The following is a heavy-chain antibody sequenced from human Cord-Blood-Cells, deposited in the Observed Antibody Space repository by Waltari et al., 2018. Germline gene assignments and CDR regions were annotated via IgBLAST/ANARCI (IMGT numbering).Heavy chain of an antibody. CDR3: ARRRQSGSYYYFDY. V-gene: IGHV4-59*08. CDR1: GGSISSYY. J-gene: IGHJ4*02. D-gene: IGHD1-26*01. CDR2: IYYSGST. Sequence: QVQLQESGPGLVKPSETLSLTCTVSGGSISSYYWSWIRQPPGKGLEWIGYIYYSGSTNNNPSLKSRVTISVDTSKNQFSLKLSSVTAADTAVYYCARRRQSGSYYYFDYWGQGTLVTVSS.